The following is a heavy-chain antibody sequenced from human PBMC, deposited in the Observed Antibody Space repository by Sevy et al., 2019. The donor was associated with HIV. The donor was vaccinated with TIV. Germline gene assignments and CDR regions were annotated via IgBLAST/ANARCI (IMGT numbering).Heavy chain of an antibody. V-gene: IGHV3-11*01. Sequence: GGSLRLSCAASGFTFSDYYMSWIRQAPGKGLEWLSYISGSDNTIYYADSVKGRFTISRDNAKNSLYLQMNNLRAEDTAVYYCARDHVKDGDLGDYYYAMDVWGQGTSVTVSS. J-gene: IGHJ6*02. CDR1: GFTFSDYY. CDR3: ARDHVKDGDLGDYYYAMDV. D-gene: IGHD4-17*01. CDR2: ISGSDNTI.